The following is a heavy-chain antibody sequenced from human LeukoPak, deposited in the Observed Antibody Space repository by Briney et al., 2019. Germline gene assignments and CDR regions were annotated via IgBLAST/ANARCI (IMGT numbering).Heavy chain of an antibody. J-gene: IGHJ4*02. CDR1: GFTLSSYG. V-gene: IGHV3-33*01. D-gene: IGHD2-15*01. Sequence: GRSLRLSCAASGFTLSSYGMHWVRQAPGKGLEWVAVIWYDGSNKYYADSVKGRFTISRDNSKNTLYLQMNSLRAEDTAVYYCARDFAAYCSGGSCYSPYFDYWGQGTLVTVSS. CDR2: IWYDGSNK. CDR3: ARDFAAYCSGGSCYSPYFDY.